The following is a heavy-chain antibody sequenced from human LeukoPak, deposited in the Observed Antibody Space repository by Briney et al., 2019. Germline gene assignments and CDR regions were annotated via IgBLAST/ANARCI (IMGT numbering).Heavy chain of an antibody. J-gene: IGHJ6*02. V-gene: IGHV3-23*01. CDR1: GFTFSSYA. CDR2: ISGSGGST. D-gene: IGHD6-19*01. Sequence: EGSLRLSCAASGFTFSSYAMSWVRQAPGKGLEWVSAISGSGGSTYYADSVKGRFTISRDNSKNTLYLQMNSLRAEDTAVYYCARNPPFSIAVRTYYYYYYGMDVWGQGTTVTVSS. CDR3: ARNPPFSIAVRTYYYYYYGMDV.